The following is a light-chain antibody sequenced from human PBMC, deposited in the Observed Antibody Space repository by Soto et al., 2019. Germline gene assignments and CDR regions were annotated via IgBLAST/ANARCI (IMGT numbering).Light chain of an antibody. V-gene: IGKV3-20*01. Sequence: EIVLTQSPGTLSLSPGERVALSCRASQNVSNNFLAWYQQKPGQAPRLLIYGASSRATGIPDRFTGSGSGTDFTLTISRLEPEDFAVYYCQQYGSPRPITFGQGTRLEI. CDR2: GAS. J-gene: IGKJ5*01. CDR3: QQYGSPRPIT. CDR1: QNVSNNF.